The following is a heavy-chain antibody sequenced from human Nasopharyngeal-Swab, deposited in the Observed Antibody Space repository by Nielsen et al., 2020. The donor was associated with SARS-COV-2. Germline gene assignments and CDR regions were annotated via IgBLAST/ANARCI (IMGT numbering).Heavy chain of an antibody. CDR3: AKDRGYDYVWGSYDY. J-gene: IGHJ4*02. D-gene: IGHD3-16*01. CDR2: ISFDGSKK. Sequence: GESLKISCAASGFTFNSHGMHWVRQAPGKGLEWVAVISFDGSKKYYADSVKGRFTISRDSSKNTLYLQMNSLRAEDTAVYYCAKDRGYDYVWGSYDYWGQGTLVTVSS. V-gene: IGHV3-30*18. CDR1: GFTFNSHG.